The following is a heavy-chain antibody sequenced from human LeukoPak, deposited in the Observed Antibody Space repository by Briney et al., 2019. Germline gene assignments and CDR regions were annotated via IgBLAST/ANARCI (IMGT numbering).Heavy chain of an antibody. V-gene: IGHV3-53*01. CDR3: AKDRGIAAAGYLPQTYNHNYGMDV. Sequence: GGSLRLSCAASGFTVSSNYMSWVRQAPGKGLEWVSVIYSGGSTYYAGSVKGRFTISRHNSKNTLYLQMNSLRVEDTAIYYCAKDRGIAAAGYLPQTYNHNYGMDVWGQGTTVAVSS. CDR1: GFTVSSNY. CDR2: IYSGGST. J-gene: IGHJ6*02. D-gene: IGHD6-13*01.